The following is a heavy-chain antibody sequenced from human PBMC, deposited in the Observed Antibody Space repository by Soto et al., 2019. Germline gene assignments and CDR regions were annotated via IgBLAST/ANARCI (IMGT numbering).Heavy chain of an antibody. CDR2: IYYSGST. V-gene: IGHV4-30-4*01. CDR1: GGSISSGDYY. CDR3: ARDSREWFGDLDYYGMDV. J-gene: IGHJ6*02. D-gene: IGHD3-10*01. Sequence: QVQLQESGPGLVKPSQTLSLTCTVSGGSISSGDYYWSWIRQPPGKGLEWIGYIYYSGSTYYNPSLTSRVTISVDTSKNQFSLKLSSVTAADTAVYYCARDSREWFGDLDYYGMDVWGQGTTVTVSS.